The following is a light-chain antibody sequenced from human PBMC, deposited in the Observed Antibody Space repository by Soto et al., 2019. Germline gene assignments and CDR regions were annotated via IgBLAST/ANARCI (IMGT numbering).Light chain of an antibody. Sequence: IPVTKAPAVVPASLRDSVTLTCRASQSISFDLNWDQRKPGTAPKLLVYAASTLQSGVTSRFSGSESGKDFTFTNSSVQAEDVGTYYCKQSSSNPRTFGQGTRVDI. CDR1: QSISFD. CDR2: AAS. CDR3: KQSSSNPRT. J-gene: IGKJ1*01. V-gene: IGKV1-39*01.